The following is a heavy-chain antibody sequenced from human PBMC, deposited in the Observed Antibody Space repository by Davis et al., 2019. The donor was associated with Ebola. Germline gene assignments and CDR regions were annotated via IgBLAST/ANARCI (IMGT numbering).Heavy chain of an antibody. J-gene: IGHJ3*02. V-gene: IGHV5-51*01. CDR2: IYPGDSDT. D-gene: IGHD2-21*02. Sequence: GESLKISCKGSGYSFSNFWIGWVRQMPGKGLEWMGIIYPGDSDTRYSPSFQGQVPISADKSISTAYLQWSSLKASDTAMYYCARRGIVVVTAKDAFDIWGQGTMVTVSS. CDR1: GYSFSNFW. CDR3: ARRGIVVVTAKDAFDI.